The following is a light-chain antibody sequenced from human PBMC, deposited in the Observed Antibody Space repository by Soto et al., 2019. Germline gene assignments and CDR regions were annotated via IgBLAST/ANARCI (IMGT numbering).Light chain of an antibody. V-gene: IGKV3-20*01. CDR2: GAS. J-gene: IGKJ5*01. CDR3: QQYGSSLIT. CDR1: QSVTSHS. Sequence: EIVLTQSPGNMSMFPCERTTLSCRASQSVTSHSLAWYHQKFGQPPRLLIYGASSRATGIPDRFSGSGSETDFTLTISRLEPEDFAVYYCQQYGSSLITFGQGTRLEIK.